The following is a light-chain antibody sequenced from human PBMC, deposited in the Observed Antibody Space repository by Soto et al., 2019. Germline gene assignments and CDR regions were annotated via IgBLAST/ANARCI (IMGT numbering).Light chain of an antibody. Sequence: ETVLTQSPGTLSLSPGDRATLSCRASQSIRSNYLAWYRQTPGQAPRLLLYGASNRATGIPDRFSGSGSGTDFTLIIRRLEPEDFALYYCQQYGSSPWTFGQGTKVEIK. J-gene: IGKJ1*01. CDR2: GAS. CDR3: QQYGSSPWT. V-gene: IGKV3-20*01. CDR1: QSIRSNY.